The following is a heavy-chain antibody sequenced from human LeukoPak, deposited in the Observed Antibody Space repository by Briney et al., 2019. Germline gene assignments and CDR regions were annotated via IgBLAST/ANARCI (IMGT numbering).Heavy chain of an antibody. CDR3: ARGLSRVY. CDR1: GGTFSSYA. V-gene: IGHV1-69*05. Sequence: GASVKVSCKASGGTFSSYAISWVRQAPGQGLEWMGGIIPIFGTANYAQKFQGRVTMTRNTSISTAYMELSSLRSEDTAVYYCARGLSRVYWGQGTLVTVSS. J-gene: IGHJ4*02. CDR2: IIPIFGTA.